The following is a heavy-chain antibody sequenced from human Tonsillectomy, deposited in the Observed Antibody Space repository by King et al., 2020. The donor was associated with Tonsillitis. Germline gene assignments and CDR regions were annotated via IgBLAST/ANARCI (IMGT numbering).Heavy chain of an antibody. Sequence: VQLVESGGGVVQPGRSLRLSCAGSGFTFSDHSIHWVRQAPGKGLELVALISFDGTRKYYADSVKGRFTISRDNSKNTLYLQLSSLRAEDTAVYYCARERLYSSGWGIDYWGQGTLVTVSS. CDR3: ARERLYSSGWGIDY. CDR1: GFTFSDHS. V-gene: IGHV3-33*05. J-gene: IGHJ4*02. CDR2: ISFDGTRK. D-gene: IGHD6-19*01.